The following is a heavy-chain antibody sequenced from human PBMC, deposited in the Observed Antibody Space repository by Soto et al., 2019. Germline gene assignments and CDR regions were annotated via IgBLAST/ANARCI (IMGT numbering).Heavy chain of an antibody. CDR3: AKDRYGSGSHFDY. D-gene: IGHD3-10*01. Sequence: GGSLRLSCAASGFTFSSYGMHWVRQAPGKGLEWVAVISYDGSNKYYADSVKGRFTISRDNSKNTLYLQMNSLRAEDTAVYYCAKDRYGSGSHFDYWGQGTLVTVSS. V-gene: IGHV3-30*18. J-gene: IGHJ4*02. CDR2: ISYDGSNK. CDR1: GFTFSSYG.